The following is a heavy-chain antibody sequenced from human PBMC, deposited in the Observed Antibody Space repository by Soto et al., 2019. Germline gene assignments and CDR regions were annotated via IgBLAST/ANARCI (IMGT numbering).Heavy chain of an antibody. CDR1: GYTFTSYA. D-gene: IGHD3-9*01. J-gene: IGHJ5*02. V-gene: IGHV1-3*01. CDR3: ARYRQHYDILTGRARTNWFDP. CDR2: INAGNGNT. Sequence: QVQLVQSGAEVKKPGASVKVSCKASGYTFTSYAMHWVRQAPGQRLEWMGWINAGNGNTKYSQKFQGRVTITRDTSASTAYMELSSLRSEDTAVYYCARYRQHYDILTGRARTNWFDPWGQGTPVTVSS.